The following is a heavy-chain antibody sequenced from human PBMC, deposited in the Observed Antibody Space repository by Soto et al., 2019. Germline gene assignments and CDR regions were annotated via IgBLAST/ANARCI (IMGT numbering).Heavy chain of an antibody. CDR3: VAPGPGSGDYYYMDV. D-gene: IGHD6-25*01. Sequence: QVQLVESGGGVVQPGRSLRLSCAASGFTFSSYGMHWVRQAPGKGLEWVAVISYDGSNKYYADSVKGRFTISRDNSKNTLYLQMNSLRAEDTAVYYCVAPGPGSGDYYYMDVWGKGTTVTVSS. J-gene: IGHJ6*03. V-gene: IGHV3-30*03. CDR2: ISYDGSNK. CDR1: GFTFSSYG.